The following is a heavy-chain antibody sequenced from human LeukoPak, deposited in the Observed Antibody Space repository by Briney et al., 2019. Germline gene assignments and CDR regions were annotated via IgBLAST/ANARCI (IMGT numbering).Heavy chain of an antibody. J-gene: IGHJ4*02. CDR3: ARALGSSSDY. CDR1: GFTVSSNY. V-gene: IGHV3-53*01. CDR2: IYSGGST. D-gene: IGHD1-26*01. Sequence: PGGSLRLSCAASGFTVSSNYMNWVRQAPGKGLEWVSVIYSGGSTYYADSAKGRFTISRDNSKNTLYLQMNSLRAEDTAVYYCARALGSSSDYWGQGTLVTVSS.